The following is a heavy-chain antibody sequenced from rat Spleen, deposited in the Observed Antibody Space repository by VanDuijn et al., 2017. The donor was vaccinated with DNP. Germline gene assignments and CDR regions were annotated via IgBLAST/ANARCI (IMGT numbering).Heavy chain of an antibody. D-gene: IGHD1-3*01. CDR2: ITNTGGSA. CDR3: TREFSDFNYGSYFDY. Sequence: EVQLVESGGGLVQPGRSLMLSCVASGFTFNNFWMTWIRQAPGKGLEWVASITNTGGSAYYQDSIRGRFTISRDNAKSTLYLQMHSLSSEDTATYYCTREFSDFNYGSYFDYWGQGVMVTVSS. CDR1: GFTFNNFW. J-gene: IGHJ2*01. V-gene: IGHV5-31*01.